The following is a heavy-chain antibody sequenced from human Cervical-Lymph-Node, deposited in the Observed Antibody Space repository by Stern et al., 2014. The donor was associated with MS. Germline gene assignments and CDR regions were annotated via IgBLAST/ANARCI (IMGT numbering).Heavy chain of an antibody. V-gene: IGHV4-39*01. CDR3: ARHAHYYDSSGFFAFDI. Sequence: QLQLQESGPGLVKPSETLSLTCTVSGGSISSSSYYWGWIRQPPGKGLEWIGSIYYSGSTYYNPSLKSRVTISVDTSKNQFSLKLSSVTAADTAVYYCARHAHYYDSSGFFAFDIWGQGTMVTVSS. J-gene: IGHJ3*02. CDR1: GGSISSSSYY. D-gene: IGHD3-22*01. CDR2: IYYSGST.